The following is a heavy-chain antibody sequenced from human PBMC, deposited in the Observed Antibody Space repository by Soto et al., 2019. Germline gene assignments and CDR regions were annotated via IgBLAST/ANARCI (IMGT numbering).Heavy chain of an antibody. Sequence: LSLTCAVYGGSSSSFYWSWIRQSPGKGLEWIGEVNHSGSPIYNLSLKTRATISLDASRNQFSLTLNSLTAADTAVYYCADQTSAGYFDSWGQGTLVTVSS. V-gene: IGHV4-34*01. D-gene: IGHD6-13*01. CDR3: ADQTSAGYFDS. CDR1: GGSSSSFY. CDR2: VNHSGSP. J-gene: IGHJ4*02.